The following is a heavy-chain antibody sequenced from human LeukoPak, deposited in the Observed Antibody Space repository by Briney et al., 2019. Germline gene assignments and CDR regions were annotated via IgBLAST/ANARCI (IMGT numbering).Heavy chain of an antibody. Sequence: SETLSLTCTVSGGSISSDYWSWIRQPPGKGLEWIGYIYYSGSINHNPSLKSRVTISVDTSKNQFSLKLSSVTAADTAVYYCARGKIRYFDWLSWGQGTLVTVSS. J-gene: IGHJ4*02. V-gene: IGHV4-59*01. CDR1: GGSISSDY. D-gene: IGHD3-9*01. CDR3: ARGKIRYFDWLS. CDR2: IYYSGSI.